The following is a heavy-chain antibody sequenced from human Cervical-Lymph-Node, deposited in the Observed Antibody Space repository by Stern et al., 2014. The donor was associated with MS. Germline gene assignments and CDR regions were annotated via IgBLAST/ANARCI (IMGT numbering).Heavy chain of an antibody. CDR2: MNPNIGNT. D-gene: IGHD3-22*01. CDR3: ARGSALSWDYDSSGYYYSRDDY. Sequence: VQLVQSGAEVKKPGASVKVSCKASGYTLTSYDINWVRQATGQGLEWMGWMNPNIGNTSFAHKFQGGVTIPRNSSISTAYMELSSLRSEDTAVYYCARGSALSWDYDSSGYYYSRDDYWGQGTLVTVSS. V-gene: IGHV1-8*02. J-gene: IGHJ4*02. CDR1: GYTLTSYD.